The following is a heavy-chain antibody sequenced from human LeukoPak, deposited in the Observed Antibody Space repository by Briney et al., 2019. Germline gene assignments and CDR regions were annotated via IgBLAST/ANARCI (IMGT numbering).Heavy chain of an antibody. CDR3: ARGAYYYED. CDR1: GFTFSSHS. D-gene: IGHD3-22*01. CDR2: ISSSSSTI. J-gene: IGHJ4*02. Sequence: GGSLRLSCAASGFTFSSHSMNWVRQAPGKGLEWVSYISSSSSTIYYANSVKGRFTISRDNAKNSLYLQMNSLRAEDTAVYYCARGAYYYEDWGQGTLVTVSS. V-gene: IGHV3-48*01.